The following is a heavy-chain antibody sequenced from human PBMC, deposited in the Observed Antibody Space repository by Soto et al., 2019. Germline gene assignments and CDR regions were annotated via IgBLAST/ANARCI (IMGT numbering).Heavy chain of an antibody. V-gene: IGHV4-4*02. J-gene: IGHJ4*02. Sequence: PAETLSLSCAVFDDSIIGSNWCTCVRQPPGKGSAWIGENFHRGNTNYHPSLKGQVPISADTSKNQFSLKLTSVTAEDTAFYYCARPPYYYDSSGPPAYWGQGTLVTVSS. CDR1: DDSIIGSNW. D-gene: IGHD3-22*01. CDR3: ARPPYYYDSSGPPAY. CDR2: NFHRGNT.